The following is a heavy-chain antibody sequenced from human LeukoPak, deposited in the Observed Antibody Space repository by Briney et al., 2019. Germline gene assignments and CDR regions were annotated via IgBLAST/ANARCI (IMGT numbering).Heavy chain of an antibody. CDR2: IHPRDSDT. J-gene: IGHJ1*01. CDR1: GYSFTSYW. CDR3: TRRESIVAVPLQH. Sequence: GESLKISCKGSGYSFTSYWIGWVRQMPGKGLEWMGVIHPRDSDTRYSPSFQGQVTISVDKSINTAYLQWSSLEASDTAIYYCTRRESIVAVPLQHWGQGTLVTVS. D-gene: IGHD1-26*01. V-gene: IGHV5-51*01.